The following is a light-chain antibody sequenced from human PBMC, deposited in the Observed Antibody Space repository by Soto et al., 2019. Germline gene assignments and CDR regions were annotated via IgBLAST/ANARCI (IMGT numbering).Light chain of an antibody. CDR1: QSVSTNY. J-gene: IGKJ1*01. V-gene: IGKV3-20*01. Sequence: EIVLTQSPGTVSLSPGERATLSCRPSQSVSTNYLAWDQQKPGQAPMLLIYRTSTRATGIPDRVSASGSGTEFSLTISRLEPEDFAVYYCQQYGTSPWTFGQGTKVDIK. CDR2: RTS. CDR3: QQYGTSPWT.